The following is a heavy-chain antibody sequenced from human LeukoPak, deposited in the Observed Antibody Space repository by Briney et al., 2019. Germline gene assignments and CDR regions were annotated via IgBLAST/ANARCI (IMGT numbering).Heavy chain of an antibody. J-gene: IGHJ3*02. CDR2: ISSSGSTI. D-gene: IGHD5-18*01. CDR3: ARDNKYSLGAFDI. CDR1: GFTFSSYE. V-gene: IGHV3-48*03. Sequence: GGSLRLSCAASGFTFSSYEMNWVRQAPGKGLEWVSYISSSGSTIYYADSVKGRFTISRDNAKNSLYLQMNSLRAEDTAVYYCARDNKYSLGAFDIWGQGTMVTASS.